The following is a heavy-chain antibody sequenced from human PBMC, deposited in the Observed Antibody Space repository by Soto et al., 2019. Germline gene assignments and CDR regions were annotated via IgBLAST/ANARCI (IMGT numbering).Heavy chain of an antibody. V-gene: IGHV3-23*01. D-gene: IGHD2-15*01. Sequence: EVQLLESGGGLVQPGGSLRLSCAASGFTFSSSAMSWVRQAPGKGLEWVSAISASGGSAYYADSVKGRFIVSIDNSKNTLYLQMNCLRGEDKAVYYCAEDPGARYCRGFSCYSQRHFWGQGTLVTVSS. CDR3: AEDPGARYCRGFSCYSQRHF. J-gene: IGHJ4*02. CDR1: GFTFSSSA. CDR2: ISASGGSA.